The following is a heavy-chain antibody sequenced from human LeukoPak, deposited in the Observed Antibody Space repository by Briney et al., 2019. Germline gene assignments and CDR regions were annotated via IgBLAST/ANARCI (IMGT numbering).Heavy chain of an antibody. Sequence: GGSLRLSCAASGFTFSIYAMNWVCQAPRKGLDWVSLISDSGANKHYAASVKGRFTISRDNSKNTLSLQMNSLRPEDTAVYYCAKDVRVGGGGMDVWGQGTPVTVSS. V-gene: IGHV3-23*01. CDR2: ISDSGANK. J-gene: IGHJ6*02. CDR1: GFTFSIYA. CDR3: AKDVRVGGGGMDV. D-gene: IGHD1-26*01.